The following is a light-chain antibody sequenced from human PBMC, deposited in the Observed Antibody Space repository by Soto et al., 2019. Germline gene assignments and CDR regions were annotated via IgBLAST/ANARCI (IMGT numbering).Light chain of an antibody. V-gene: IGLV2-14*01. J-gene: IGLJ1*01. CDR3: SSYTSSSTQV. CDR1: SSDVGGYNY. Sequence: QSVLTQPACVSGSPGQSITISCTGTSSDVGGYNYVSWYQQHPGKAPKLMIYEVSNRPSGVSNRFSGSKSGNTASLTISGLQAEDEADYYCSSYTSSSTQVFGTGTKLTVL. CDR2: EVS.